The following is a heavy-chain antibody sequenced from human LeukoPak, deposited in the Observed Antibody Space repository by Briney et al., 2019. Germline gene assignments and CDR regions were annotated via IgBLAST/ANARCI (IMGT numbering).Heavy chain of an antibody. CDR2: TYYRSTWYN. CDR3: ARRLTQYDCFDP. Sequence: SQTLSLTCAISGDIVSSNSVTWNWIRQSPSRGLEWLGRTYYRSTWYNDCAVSVRGRITVNPDTSKNQFSLHLNSVTPEDTAVYYCARRLTQYDCFDPWGQGILVTVSS. D-gene: IGHD2-2*01. J-gene: IGHJ5*02. CDR1: GDIVSSNSVT. V-gene: IGHV6-1*01.